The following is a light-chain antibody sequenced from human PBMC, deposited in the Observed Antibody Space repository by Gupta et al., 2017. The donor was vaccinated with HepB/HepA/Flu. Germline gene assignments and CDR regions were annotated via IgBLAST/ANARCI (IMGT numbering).Light chain of an antibody. J-gene: IGKJ2*01. Sequence: EIVLTPSPGPLPLSPGESATLSCRATQSVSSNNLAWYQQKPGQAPRLLIYGASTRATGIPDRFSGSGSATDFTLTISTVEPEDFAVYYCQQYGTSLYTFGQGTNLEIK. V-gene: IGKV3-20*01. CDR1: QSVSSNN. CDR3: QQYGTSLYT. CDR2: GAS.